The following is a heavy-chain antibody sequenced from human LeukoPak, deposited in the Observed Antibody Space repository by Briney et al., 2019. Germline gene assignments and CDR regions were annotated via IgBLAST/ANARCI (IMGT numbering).Heavy chain of an antibody. CDR1: GGSVSSGGYY. CDR3: AVLRYFDWAFDY. Sequence: SETLSLTCTVSGGSVSSGGYYWSWIRQPPGKGLEWIGYIYYSGSTNYNPSLKSRVTISVDTSKNQFSLKLSSVTAADTAVYYCAVLRYFDWAFDYWGQGTLVTVSS. CDR2: IYYSGST. V-gene: IGHV4-61*08. J-gene: IGHJ4*02. D-gene: IGHD3-9*01.